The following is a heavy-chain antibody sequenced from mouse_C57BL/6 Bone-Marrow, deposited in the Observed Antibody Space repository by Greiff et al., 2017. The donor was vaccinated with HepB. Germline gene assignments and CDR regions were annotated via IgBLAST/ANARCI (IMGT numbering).Heavy chain of an antibody. CDR1: GYTFTSYG. J-gene: IGHJ2*01. D-gene: IGHD1-1*01. Sequence: QVHVKQSGAELARPGASVKLSCKASGYTFTSYGISWVKQRTGQGLEWIGEIYPRSGNTYYNEKFKGKATLTADKSSSTAYMELRSLTSEDSAVYFCARDGSSYGYWGQGTTLTVSS. CDR3: ARDGSSYGY. CDR2: IYPRSGNT. V-gene: IGHV1-81*01.